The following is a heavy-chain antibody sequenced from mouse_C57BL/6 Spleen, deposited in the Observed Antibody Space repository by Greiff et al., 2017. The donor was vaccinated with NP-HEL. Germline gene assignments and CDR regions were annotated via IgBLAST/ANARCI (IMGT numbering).Heavy chain of an antibody. CDR3: ARRGLGRGGYAMDY. J-gene: IGHJ4*01. D-gene: IGHD4-1*01. Sequence: QVQLQQSGAELVKPGASVKLSCKASGYTFTSYWMQWVKQRPGQGLEWIGEIDPSDSYTNYNQKFKGKATLTVDTSSSTAYMQLSSLTSEDSAVYYCARRGLGRGGYAMDYWGQGTSVTVSS. CDR1: GYTFTSYW. V-gene: IGHV1-50*01. CDR2: IDPSDSYT.